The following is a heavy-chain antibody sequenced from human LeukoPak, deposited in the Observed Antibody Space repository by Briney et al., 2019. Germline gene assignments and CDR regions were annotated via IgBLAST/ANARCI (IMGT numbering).Heavy chain of an antibody. CDR2: ISSSGGTT. CDR1: GFTFSDYY. Sequence: GGSLRLSCAASGFTFSDYYMSWIRQAPGKGLEWISHISSSGGTTYYTDSVQGRFTISRDNAKNSLFLQMDGLRDDDTAVYYCARDGADGGNWGAFDIWGQGTMVTVSS. CDR3: ARDGADGGNWGAFDI. J-gene: IGHJ3*02. V-gene: IGHV3-11*01. D-gene: IGHD4-23*01.